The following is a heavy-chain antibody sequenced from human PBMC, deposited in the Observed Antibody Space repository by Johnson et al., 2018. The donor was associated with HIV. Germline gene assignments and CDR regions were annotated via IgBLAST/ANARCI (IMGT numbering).Heavy chain of an antibody. D-gene: IGHD6-13*01. J-gene: IGHJ3*02. V-gene: IGHV3-30*14. CDR1: GFTFSSYA. Sequence: QVQLVESGGGVVQPGRSLRLSCAASGFTFSSYAMHLVRQAPGKGLEWVAVISYDGSNKYYADSVKGRFTISRDNSKNTLYLQMNSLRAEDTAVYYCARSLIAAADAFDIWGQGTMVTVAS. CDR3: ARSLIAAADAFDI. CDR2: ISYDGSNK.